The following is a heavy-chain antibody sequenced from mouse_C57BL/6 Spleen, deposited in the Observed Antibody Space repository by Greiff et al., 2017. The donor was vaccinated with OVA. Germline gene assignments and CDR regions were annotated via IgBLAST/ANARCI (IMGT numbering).Heavy chain of an antibody. CDR1: GYTFTSYW. CDR2: IDPSDSYT. D-gene: IGHD1-1*01. Sequence: QLQQPGAELVRPGTSVKLSCKASGYTFTSYWMHWVKQRPGQGLEWIGVIDPSDSYTNYNQKFKGKATLTVDTSSSTAYMQLSSLTSEDSAVYYCARFNYGSSEYWFAYWGQGTLVTVSA. CDR3: ARFNYGSSEYWFAY. V-gene: IGHV1-59*01. J-gene: IGHJ3*01.